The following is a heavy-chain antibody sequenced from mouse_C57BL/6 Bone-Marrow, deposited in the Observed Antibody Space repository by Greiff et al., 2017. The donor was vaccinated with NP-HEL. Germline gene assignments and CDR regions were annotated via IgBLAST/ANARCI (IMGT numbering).Heavy chain of an antibody. D-gene: IGHD2-12*01. CDR3: ARNDGYFDV. CDR2: INPGSGGT. V-gene: IGHV1-54*01. CDR1: GYAFTNYL. Sequence: QVQLQQSGAELVRPGTSVKVSCKASGYAFTNYLIEWVKQRPGQGLEWIGVINPGSGGTNYNEKFKGKATLTADKSSSTAYMQLRSLTSEDAAVYFCARNDGYFDVWGTGTTVTVSS. J-gene: IGHJ1*03.